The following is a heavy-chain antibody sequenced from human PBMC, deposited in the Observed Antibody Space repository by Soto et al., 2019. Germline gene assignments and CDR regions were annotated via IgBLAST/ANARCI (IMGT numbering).Heavy chain of an antibody. CDR3: VRSAYISTPPDY. CDR2: IYDSGST. Sequence: PSETLSLTCTVSGDSISNSYLSWIRQPPGRGLEWIGYIYDSGSTTYNPSPDNRVTISVDTSKNQFSLKLSSVTAADTAVYYCVRSAYISTPPDYWGHGTLVTFSS. D-gene: IGHD3-16*01. CDR1: GDSISNSY. V-gene: IGHV4-59*01. J-gene: IGHJ4*01.